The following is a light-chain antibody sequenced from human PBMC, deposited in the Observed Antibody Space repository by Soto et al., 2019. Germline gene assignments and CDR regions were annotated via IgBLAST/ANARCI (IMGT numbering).Light chain of an antibody. J-gene: IGKJ4*01. CDR2: DTS. CDR1: QGIGDT. CDR3: QPYHTRPLP. V-gene: IGKV3-15*01. Sequence: EVGVSQSPADRCVSPGEGSPLSWRASQGIGDTLAWYQHKAGQTPRLLIYDTSTRATGVPTRFSGSRSGAEITLTINSLQSEAFAVYHCQPYHTRPLPVGGGTKVDNK.